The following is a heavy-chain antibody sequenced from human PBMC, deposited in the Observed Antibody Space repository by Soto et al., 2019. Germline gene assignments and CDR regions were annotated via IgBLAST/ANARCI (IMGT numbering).Heavy chain of an antibody. CDR1: GFTFSSYS. CDR2: ISSSSSYI. D-gene: IGHD3-10*01. J-gene: IGHJ3*02. CDR3: ARDRSEFHETGGFDI. V-gene: IGHV3-21*01. Sequence: GGSLRLSCAASGFTFSSYSMNWVRQAPGKGLEWVSSISSSSSYIYYADSVKGRFTISRDNAKNSLYLQMNSLRAEDTAVYYCARDRSEFHETGGFDIWGQGTMVTVSS.